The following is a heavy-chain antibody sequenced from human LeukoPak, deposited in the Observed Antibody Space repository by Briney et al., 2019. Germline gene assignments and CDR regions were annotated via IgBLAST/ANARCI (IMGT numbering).Heavy chain of an antibody. CDR1: GFTFSSYW. V-gene: IGHV3-7*03. CDR3: ARDKLGDCSRTTCSDFDT. Sequence: GRSLRLSCAASGFTFSSYWMSWVRRAPGKGLEWVANIKQDGSEKFYVDSVRGRFTISRDNAKNLVFLQMNSLRAEDTAVYYCARDKLGDCSRTTCSDFDTWGQGTLVTVSS. D-gene: IGHD2-2*01. CDR2: IKQDGSEK. J-gene: IGHJ4*02.